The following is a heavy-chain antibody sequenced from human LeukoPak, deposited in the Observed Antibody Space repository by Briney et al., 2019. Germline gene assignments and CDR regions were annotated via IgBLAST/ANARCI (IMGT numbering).Heavy chain of an antibody. CDR1: GGSISSDSYY. CDR2: IYYSGGT. J-gene: IGHJ4*02. Sequence: SETLSLTCTVSGGSISSDSYYWAWIRQPPGKGLEWIASIYYSGGTYYNPSLKSRVTISVDTSNNQFSLKLISGTAADTAVYYXXRQSTVTKAAYFGYWGQGTLVTVSS. D-gene: IGHD4-17*01. V-gene: IGHV4-39*01. CDR3: XRQSTVTKAAYFGY.